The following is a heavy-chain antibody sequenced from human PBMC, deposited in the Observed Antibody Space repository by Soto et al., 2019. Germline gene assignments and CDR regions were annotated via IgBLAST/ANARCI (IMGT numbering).Heavy chain of an antibody. V-gene: IGHV4-4*02. CDR2: NYHSGST. J-gene: IGHJ4*02. Sequence: QVQLQESGPGLVKPSGTLSLTCAVSGGSISSSNWWSWVRQPPGKGLEWIEENYHSGSTNYNPSLKSRVTVSGDKSKNQFSRKLRSVTAADTAVVYCARGEQWPRTYDYWGQGTLVTLSS. CDR3: ARGEQWPRTYDY. D-gene: IGHD6-19*01. CDR1: GGSISSSNW.